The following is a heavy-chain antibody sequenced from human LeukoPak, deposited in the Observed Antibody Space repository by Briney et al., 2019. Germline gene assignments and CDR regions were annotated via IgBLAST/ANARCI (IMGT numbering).Heavy chain of an antibody. CDR1: GFTFSSYT. Sequence: GGSLRLSCAASGFTFSSYTMNWVRQAPGKGLEWVSAITGSGANTYYADSAKGRFTISRDNSKNTLYLQMNSLRAEDTAIYYCAKDVAGSGSYGFDYWGQGTLVTVSS. V-gene: IGHV3-23*01. CDR2: ITGSGANT. D-gene: IGHD1-26*01. J-gene: IGHJ4*02. CDR3: AKDVAGSGSYGFDY.